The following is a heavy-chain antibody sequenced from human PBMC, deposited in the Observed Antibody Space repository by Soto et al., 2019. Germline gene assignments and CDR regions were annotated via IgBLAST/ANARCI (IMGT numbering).Heavy chain of an antibody. CDR1: GFTFSSHI. CDR3: AYSSTPFDY. D-gene: IGHD6-13*01. Sequence: GSLRLSCTVSGFTFSSHIMHWVRQAPGKGLEWVTHIYPDGNRKYYADSVKGRFTISRDNSKNTLYLQMNSLRAEDTAVYYCAYSSTPFDYWGQGTLVTVSS. J-gene: IGHJ4*02. V-gene: IGHV3-30-3*01. CDR2: IYPDGNRK.